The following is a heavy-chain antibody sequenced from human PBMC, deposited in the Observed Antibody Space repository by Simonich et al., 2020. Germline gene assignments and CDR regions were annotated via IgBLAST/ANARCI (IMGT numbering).Heavy chain of an antibody. D-gene: IGHD4-4*01. J-gene: IGHJ3*02. CDR2: SNSDGRST. Sequence: EVQLVESGGGLVQPGGSLRLSCAASGFTFSSYWMHWVRQAPGKGRGWTYRSNSDGRSTSYAESVKGRCTISRDNAKNTLYLQMNSLRAEDTAVYYCARDYSNYDAFDIWGQGTMVTVSS. V-gene: IGHV3-74*01. CDR1: GFTFSSYW. CDR3: ARDYSNYDAFDI.